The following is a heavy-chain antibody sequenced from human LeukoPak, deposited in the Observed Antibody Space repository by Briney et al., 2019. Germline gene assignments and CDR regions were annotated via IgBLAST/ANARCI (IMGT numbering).Heavy chain of an antibody. V-gene: IGHV3-30*04. Sequence: PGGSLRLSCAASRFTFSNYAMHWVRQAPGKGLEWVAVISYHGSNKYYADSVKGRFTISRDNSKNTLFLQMNSLRAEDTALYYCAKDYGPLSSYWGQGTLVTVSS. CDR1: RFTFSNYA. D-gene: IGHD4-17*01. J-gene: IGHJ4*02. CDR3: AKDYGPLSSY. CDR2: ISYHGSNK.